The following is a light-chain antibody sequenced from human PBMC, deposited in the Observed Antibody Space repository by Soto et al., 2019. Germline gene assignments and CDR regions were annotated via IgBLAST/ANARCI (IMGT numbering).Light chain of an antibody. Sequence: QSALTQPASVSGSPGQSITISCTGTSSDVGSYNLVSWYQQHPGKAPKLMIYEGSKRPSGVSNRFSGSKSGNTASLTISGLQAEDEADYYCSSYAGSSHVVFGGGTQLTVL. CDR3: SSYAGSSHVV. J-gene: IGLJ7*01. V-gene: IGLV2-23*01. CDR2: EGS. CDR1: SSDVGSYNL.